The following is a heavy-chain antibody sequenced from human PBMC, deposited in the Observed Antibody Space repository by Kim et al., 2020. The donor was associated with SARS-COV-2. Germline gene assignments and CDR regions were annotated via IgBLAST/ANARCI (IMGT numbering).Heavy chain of an antibody. CDR1: GFTFSGSA. CDR3: IPEPLYSSGVNY. V-gene: IGHV3-73*01. D-gene: IGHD2-15*01. Sequence: GGSLRLSCAASGFTFSGSAMHWVRQASGKGLEWIGRIRSKANSYATAYAASVTGRFTISRDDSKNTAYLQINSLKTEDTAVYYCIPEPLYSSGVNYWGQGAQVTVSS. J-gene: IGHJ4*02. CDR2: IRSKANSYAT.